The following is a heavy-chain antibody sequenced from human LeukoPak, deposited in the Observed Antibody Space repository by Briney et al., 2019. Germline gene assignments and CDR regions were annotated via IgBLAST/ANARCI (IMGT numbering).Heavy chain of an antibody. D-gene: IGHD4-23*01. CDR1: GGSISSGGYY. CDR2: IYYSGST. Sequence: SETLSLTCTVSGGSISSGGYYWSWIRQHPGKGLEWIGYIYYSGSTYYNPSLKSRVTISVDTSKNQFSLKLSSVTAADTAVYYCASTVVDYFDYWGQGTLATVSS. V-gene: IGHV4-31*03. J-gene: IGHJ4*02. CDR3: ASTVVDYFDY.